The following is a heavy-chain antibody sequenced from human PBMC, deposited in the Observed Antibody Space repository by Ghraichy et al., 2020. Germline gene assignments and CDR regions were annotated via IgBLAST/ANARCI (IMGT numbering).Heavy chain of an antibody. V-gene: IGHV1-8*01. Sequence: ASVKVSCKASGYTFTSYDINWVRQATGQGLEWMGWMNPNSGNTGYAQKFQGRVAMTRNTSISTAYMELSSLRSEDTAVYCCASSRKYQLLYSFGYWGQGTLVTVSS. J-gene: IGHJ4*02. CDR1: GYTFTSYD. D-gene: IGHD2-2*02. CDR3: ASSRKYQLLYSFGY. CDR2: MNPNSGNT.